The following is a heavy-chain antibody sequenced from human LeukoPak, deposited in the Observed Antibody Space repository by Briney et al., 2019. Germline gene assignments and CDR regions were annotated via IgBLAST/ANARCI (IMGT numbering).Heavy chain of an antibody. V-gene: IGHV1-24*01. CDR2: FHPEDGET. D-gene: IGHD3-9*01. CDR3: ATSVRYSDWSFFRLAY. J-gene: IGHJ4*02. Sequence: ASVKVSCKVSGYTPTELSMHWVRQAPGKGLEWMGGFHPEDGETIYAQKFQGRVTMTEDTSTDTAYMELRSPRSDDTAVYYCATSVRYSDWSFFRLAYWGQGTQVTVSS. CDR1: GYTPTELS.